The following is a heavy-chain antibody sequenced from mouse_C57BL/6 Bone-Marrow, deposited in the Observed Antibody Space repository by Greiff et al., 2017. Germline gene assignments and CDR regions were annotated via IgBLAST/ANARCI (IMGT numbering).Heavy chain of an antibody. Sequence: EVMLVESGGGLVKPGGSLKLSCAASGFTFSDYGMHWVRQAPEKGLEWVAYISSGSSTIYYADTVKGRFTISRDNAKNTLFLQMTSLRSADTAMYYCSRLFTTVGEGDYWGQGTTLTVSS. V-gene: IGHV5-17*01. J-gene: IGHJ2*01. CDR1: GFTFSDYG. D-gene: IGHD1-1*01. CDR2: ISSGSSTI. CDR3: SRLFTTVGEGDY.